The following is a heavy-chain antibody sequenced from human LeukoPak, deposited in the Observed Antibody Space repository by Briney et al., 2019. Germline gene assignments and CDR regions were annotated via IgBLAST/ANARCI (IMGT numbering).Heavy chain of an antibody. V-gene: IGHV4-39*01. CDR1: GGSISSSSYY. J-gene: IGHJ4*02. Sequence: PSETLSLTCTVSGGSISSSSYYWGWIRQPPGKGLEWIGSIYYSGSTYYNPSLKSRVTISVDTSKNQFSLKLSSVTAADTAVYYCARHLPYYDSSGYGYGTQLPRAYYFDYWGQGTLVTVSS. CDR2: IYYSGST. CDR3: ARHLPYYDSSGYGYGTQLPRAYYFDY. D-gene: IGHD3-22*01.